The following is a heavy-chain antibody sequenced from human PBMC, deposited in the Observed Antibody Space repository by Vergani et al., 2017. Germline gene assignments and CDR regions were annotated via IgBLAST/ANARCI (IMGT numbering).Heavy chain of an antibody. CDR2: ISYDGTQK. Sequence: VHLVESGGGVVQPGRSLRLSCVVSGFTSSYYGMHWVRQAPGKGLEWVAVISYDGTQKYYADSVKGRFTISRDNSKSTLYLQMNSLRTEDTAVYYCATKSCGTPGCQIGYFREGGQGTLVTVSS. CDR3: ATKSCGTPGCQIGYFRE. CDR1: GFTSSYYG. D-gene: IGHD1-1*01. J-gene: IGHJ1*01. V-gene: IGHV3-30*03.